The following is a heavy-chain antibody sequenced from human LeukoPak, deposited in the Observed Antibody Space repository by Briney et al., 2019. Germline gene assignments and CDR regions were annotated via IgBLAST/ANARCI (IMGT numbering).Heavy chain of an antibody. CDR3: VRDRYWVAGTGWFDA. CDR1: GYIFSNYG. Sequence: ASVKVSCKASGYIFSNYGISWVRQAPGQGLEWMGWISAHNGNTNYAQKFQGRVSMTTDTSTTTALMELRTLRSDDTAVYYCVRDRYWVAGTGWFDAWGQGTLVTVSS. CDR2: ISAHNGNT. D-gene: IGHD6-13*01. V-gene: IGHV1-18*01. J-gene: IGHJ5*02.